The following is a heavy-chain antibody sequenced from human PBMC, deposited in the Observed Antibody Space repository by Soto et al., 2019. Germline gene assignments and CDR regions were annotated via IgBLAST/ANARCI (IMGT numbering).Heavy chain of an antibody. CDR2: IYYSGST. CDR1: GGSISSSSYY. V-gene: IGHV4-39*01. J-gene: IGHJ6*03. D-gene: IGHD2-2*01. Sequence: SETRSLTCTVSGGSISSSSYYWGWIRQPPGKGLEWIGSIYYSGSTYYNPSLKSRVTISVDTSKNQFSLKLSSVTAADTAVYYCARRSTSSTYYYYYYMDVWGKGTTVTVSS. CDR3: ARRSTSSTYYYYYYMDV.